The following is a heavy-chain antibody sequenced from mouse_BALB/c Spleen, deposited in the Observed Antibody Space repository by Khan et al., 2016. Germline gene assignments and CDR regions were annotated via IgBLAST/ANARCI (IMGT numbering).Heavy chain of an antibody. CDR2: ISHSGST. Sequence: EVQLQESGPSLVKLSQTLSLTCSVTGDSITSGYWNWIRKFPGNKLEYMGYISHSGSTYYNPSLKSRISITRDTSKNQYYLQLNSVTTEDTATYCCGRSDGSTYVGGMDYWGRGTSVTVSS. CDR1: GDSITSGY. CDR3: GRSDGSTYVGGMDY. V-gene: IGHV3-8*02. J-gene: IGHJ4*01. D-gene: IGHD1-1*01.